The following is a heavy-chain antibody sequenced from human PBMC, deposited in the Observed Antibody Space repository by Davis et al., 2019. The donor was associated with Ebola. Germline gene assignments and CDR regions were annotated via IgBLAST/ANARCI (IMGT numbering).Heavy chain of an antibody. D-gene: IGHD6-13*01. CDR3: AKFGQAATGTFVDSDC. CDR2: ISGSGGST. Sequence: PGGSLRLSCAASGFTFGSYAMSWVRQAPGKGLEWVSTISGSGGSTYYADSVKGRFTMSRDNSKNTLYLQMSSLRAEDTAVYYCAKFGQAATGTFVDSDCWGQGTLVTVSS. CDR1: GFTFGSYA. V-gene: IGHV3-23*01. J-gene: IGHJ4*02.